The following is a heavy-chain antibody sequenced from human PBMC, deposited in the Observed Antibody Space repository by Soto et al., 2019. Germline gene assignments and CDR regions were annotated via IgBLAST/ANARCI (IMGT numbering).Heavy chain of an antibody. Sequence: GESLKISCKGSAYSFTSYWIGWVRQMPGKGLEWMGIIYPGDSDTRYSPSFQGQVTISADKSISTAYLQWSSLKASDTAMYYCARKPAYSSGWYAFDIWGQGTMVTVSS. J-gene: IGHJ3*02. D-gene: IGHD6-19*01. CDR2: IYPGDSDT. CDR1: AYSFTSYW. V-gene: IGHV5-51*01. CDR3: ARKPAYSSGWYAFDI.